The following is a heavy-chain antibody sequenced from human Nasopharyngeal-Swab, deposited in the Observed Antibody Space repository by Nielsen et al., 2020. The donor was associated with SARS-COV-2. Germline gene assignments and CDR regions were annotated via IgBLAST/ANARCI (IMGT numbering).Heavy chain of an antibody. V-gene: IGHV1-24*01. CDR3: ATEYCGGDCYSNWFDP. J-gene: IGHJ5*02. Sequence: ASVKVSCKVSGYTLTELSMHWVRQAPGKGLEWMGGFDPEDGETIYAQKFQGRVTMTEDTSTDTAYMELGSLRSEDTAVYYCATEYCGGDCYSNWFDPWGQGTLVTVSS. D-gene: IGHD2-21*01. CDR2: FDPEDGET. CDR1: GYTLTELS.